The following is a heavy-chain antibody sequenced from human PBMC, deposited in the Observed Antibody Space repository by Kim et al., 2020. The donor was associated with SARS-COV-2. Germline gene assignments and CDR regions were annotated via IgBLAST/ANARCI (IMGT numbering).Heavy chain of an antibody. D-gene: IGHD6-13*01. J-gene: IGHJ3*02. V-gene: IGHV4-4*02. CDR2: IYYSGST. CDR1: GGSISSSNW. Sequence: SETLSLTCAVSGGSISSSNWWSWVRQPPGKGLEWIGEIYYSGSTNYNPSPKSRVTISVDKSKNQFSLKLSSVTAADTAVYYCARGSSSWYRRAFDIWGQGTMVTVSS. CDR3: ARGSSSWYRRAFDI.